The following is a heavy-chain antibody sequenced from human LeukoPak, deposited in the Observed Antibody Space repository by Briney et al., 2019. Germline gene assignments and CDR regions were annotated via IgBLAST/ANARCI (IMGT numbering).Heavy chain of an antibody. CDR1: GYTFTSYG. V-gene: IGHV1-69*05. J-gene: IGHJ3*02. CDR3: ARGYDSSGYYDSKADAFDI. Sequence: SVKVSCKASGYTFTSYGISWVRQAPGQGLEWMGGIIPIFGTANYAQKFQGRVTITTDESTSTAYMELSSLRSEDTAVYYCARGYDSSGYYDSKADAFDIWGQGTMVTVSS. CDR2: IIPIFGTA. D-gene: IGHD3-22*01.